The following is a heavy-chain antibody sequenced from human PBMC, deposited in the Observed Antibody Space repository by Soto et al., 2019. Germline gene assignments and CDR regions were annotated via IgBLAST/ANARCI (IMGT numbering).Heavy chain of an antibody. V-gene: IGHV3-48*02. CDR3: SGDSGSYYSSPCFDY. Sequence: GGSLRLSCAASGFTFSSYSMNWVRQAPGKGLEWVSYISSSSSTIYYADSVKGRFTISRDNAKNSLYLQMNSLRDEDTAVYYCSGDSGSYYSSPCFDYWGQGTLVTVSS. J-gene: IGHJ4*02. CDR1: GFTFSSYS. D-gene: IGHD1-26*01. CDR2: ISSSSSTI.